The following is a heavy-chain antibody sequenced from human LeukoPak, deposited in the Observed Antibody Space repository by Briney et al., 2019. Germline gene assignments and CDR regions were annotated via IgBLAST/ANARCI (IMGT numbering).Heavy chain of an antibody. CDR3: ARGYDSSGARAFDI. V-gene: IGHV4-4*07. J-gene: IGHJ3*02. CDR2: IYSSGT. CDR1: AGSISSYY. D-gene: IGHD3-22*01. Sequence: SETLSLTCTVSAGSISSYYWSWIRQPAGNGLEWIGRIYSSGTNCNPSLKSRVTMSVDTSKSQFSLKLSSVTAADTAVYYCARGYDSSGARAFDIWGQGTMVTVSS.